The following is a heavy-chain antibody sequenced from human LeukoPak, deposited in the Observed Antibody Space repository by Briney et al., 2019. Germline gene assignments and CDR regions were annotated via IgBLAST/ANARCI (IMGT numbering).Heavy chain of an antibody. CDR1: GFTVSSNY. CDR3: AKDGSITMIVVVITEFDY. Sequence: GGSLRLSCAASGFTVSSNYMSWVRQAPGKGLEWVSAISGSGGSTYYADSVKGRFTISRDNSKNTLYLQMNSLRAEDTAVYYCAKDGSITMIVVVITEFDYWGQGTLVTVSS. V-gene: IGHV3-23*01. J-gene: IGHJ4*02. D-gene: IGHD3-22*01. CDR2: ISGSGGST.